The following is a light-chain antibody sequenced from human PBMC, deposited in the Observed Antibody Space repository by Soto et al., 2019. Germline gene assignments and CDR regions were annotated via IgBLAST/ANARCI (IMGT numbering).Light chain of an antibody. CDR3: QQYDTNSPRT. J-gene: IGKJ2*02. Sequence: DIQMTQSPSTLSASVGDRVTISCRASQSLSGWLAWYQQKPGKAPKLLIYDASNFQSGVPSRFSGSGSGTEFTLTISSLQPDDFATYYCQQYDTNSPRTFGQGTTLEIK. CDR1: QSLSGW. V-gene: IGKV1-5*01. CDR2: DAS.